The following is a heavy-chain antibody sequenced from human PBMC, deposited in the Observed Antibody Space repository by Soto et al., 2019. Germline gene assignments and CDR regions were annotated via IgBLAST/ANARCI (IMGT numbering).Heavy chain of an antibody. CDR2: ISYEGSHK. Sequence: QVQLVESGGGVVQSGGSLRLSCLASGFDFSSHGMYWVRQAPGRGLEWVALISYEGSHKFYVDSLKGRFTISRDNSKHTLYLHMSSLRPEDTALYFCAKDFELPDGDYYYYGMDVWGQGTTVSVSS. J-gene: IGHJ6*02. CDR3: AKDFELPDGDYYYYGMDV. D-gene: IGHD1-7*01. V-gene: IGHV3-30*18. CDR1: GFDFSSHG.